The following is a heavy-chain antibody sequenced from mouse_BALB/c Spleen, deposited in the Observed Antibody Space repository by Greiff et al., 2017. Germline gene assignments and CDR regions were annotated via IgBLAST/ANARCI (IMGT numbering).Heavy chain of an antibody. V-gene: IGHV1S81*02. CDR1: GYTFTSYW. CDR2: INPSNGRT. J-gene: IGHJ2*01. Sequence: QVQLQQPGAELVKPGASVKLSCKASGYTFTSYWMHWVKQRPGQGLEWIGEINPSNGRTNYNEKFKSKATLTVDKSSSTAYMQLSSLTSEDSAVYYCAAYGNYEGYFDYWGQGTTLTVSS. CDR3: AAYGNYEGYFDY. D-gene: IGHD2-1*01.